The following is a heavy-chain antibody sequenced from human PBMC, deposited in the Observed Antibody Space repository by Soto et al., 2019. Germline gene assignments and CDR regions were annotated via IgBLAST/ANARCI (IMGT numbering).Heavy chain of an antibody. CDR2: MNPNSGNT. CDR3: ARERAAAGSNWFDP. CDR1: GYTFTSCD. J-gene: IGHJ5*02. D-gene: IGHD6-13*01. Sequence: QVQLVQSGAEVKKPGASVKVSCKASGYTFTSCDINWVRQTTGQGLEWMGWMNPNSGNTGYAQKFQGRVTMTRNTSISTAYMELSSLRSEDTAVYYCARERAAAGSNWFDPWGQGTLLTVSS. V-gene: IGHV1-8*01.